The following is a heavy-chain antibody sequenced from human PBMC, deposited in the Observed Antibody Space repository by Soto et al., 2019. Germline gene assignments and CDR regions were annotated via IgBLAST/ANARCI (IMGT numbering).Heavy chain of an antibody. CDR3: ARDSGAKLSSS. V-gene: IGHV1-69*13. Sequence: SVKVSCKASGGTFSSYRINWVRQAPGQGLEWVGGIVPIYRTADYAQRFQGRVTITADESARTAYLEVRSLKSQDTAVYYCARDSGAKLSSSWGQGTLVTVSS. D-gene: IGHD6-13*01. CDR1: GGTFSSYR. J-gene: IGHJ4*02. CDR2: IVPIYRTA.